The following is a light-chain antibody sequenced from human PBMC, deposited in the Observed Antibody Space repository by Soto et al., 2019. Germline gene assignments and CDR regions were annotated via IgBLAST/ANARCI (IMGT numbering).Light chain of an antibody. V-gene: IGKV1-39*01. CDR1: QGIRND. CDR3: QQSDSTPRT. CDR2: AAS. Sequence: DVQMTQSPSSLSASVGDRVTITCRSSQGIRNDLGWFQQKPGKAPKRLIFAASNLESGVPSRFSGSGSGTDFTLTISRLQPEDFATYDCQQSDSTPRTFGQGTKVDIK. J-gene: IGKJ1*01.